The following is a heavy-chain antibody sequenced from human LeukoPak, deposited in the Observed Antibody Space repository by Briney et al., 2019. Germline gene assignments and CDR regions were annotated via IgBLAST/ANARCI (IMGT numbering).Heavy chain of an antibody. CDR3: TTVTLTTIGWNN. CDR1: GFTFSHVW. V-gene: IGHV3-15*01. D-gene: IGHD1/OR15-1a*01. CDR2: IKSKTDGGTT. Sequence: GGSLRLSCAASGFTFSHVWMSWVRQAPGKGLEWVGRIKSKTDGGTTDYAGSVKGRFTISRDDSKNTLYLQMNSLNIEDTAVYYCTTVTLTTIGWNNWGQGTLVTVSS. J-gene: IGHJ4*02.